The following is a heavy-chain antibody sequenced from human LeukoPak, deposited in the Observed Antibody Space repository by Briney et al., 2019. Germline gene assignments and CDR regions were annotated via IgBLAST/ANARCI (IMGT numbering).Heavy chain of an antibody. V-gene: IGHV3-74*01. Sequence: GGSLRLFCAASGFSFSNYWMHWVRQAPGKGLLWVSQINPDGSITKYADSVKGRFTISRDNAKNTLYLQMNSLRAEDTAIYYCAQRGQDYWGQGTLVTVSS. D-gene: IGHD6-25*01. CDR2: INPDGSIT. CDR3: AQRGQDY. CDR1: GFSFSNYW. J-gene: IGHJ4*02.